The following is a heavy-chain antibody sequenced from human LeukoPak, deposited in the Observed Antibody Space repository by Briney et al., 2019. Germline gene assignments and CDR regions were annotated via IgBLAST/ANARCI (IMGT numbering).Heavy chain of an antibody. Sequence: GGSLRLSCAASGFTFSSYSMNWVRQAPGKGLEGVSSISSSSSYIYYADSVKGRFTISRDNAKNSLYLQMNSLRAEDTAVYYCARVIMITFGGVIVIVDDPVPPRAYGMDVWGQGTTVTVSS. CDR2: ISSSSSYI. CDR1: GFTFSSYS. V-gene: IGHV3-21*01. CDR3: ARVIMITFGGVIVIVDDPVPPRAYGMDV. J-gene: IGHJ6*02. D-gene: IGHD3-16*02.